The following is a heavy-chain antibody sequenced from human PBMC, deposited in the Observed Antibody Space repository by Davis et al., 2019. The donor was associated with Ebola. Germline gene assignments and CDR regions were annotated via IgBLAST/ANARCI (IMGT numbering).Heavy chain of an antibody. CDR1: GGSISSGGYY. V-gene: IGHV4-31*03. Sequence: SETLSLTCPVSGGSISSGGYYWSWIRQHPGKGLEWIGYIYYSGSTYYNPSLKSRVTISVDTSKNQFSLKLSSVTAADTAVYYCARLDSGSYGGLDYWGQGTLVTVSS. CDR3: ARLDSGSYGGLDY. D-gene: IGHD1-26*01. J-gene: IGHJ4*02. CDR2: IYYSGST.